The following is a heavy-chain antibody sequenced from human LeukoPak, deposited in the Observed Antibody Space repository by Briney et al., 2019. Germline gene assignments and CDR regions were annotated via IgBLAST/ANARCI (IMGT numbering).Heavy chain of an antibody. CDR1: GFTFSDHY. D-gene: IGHD3-22*01. Sequence: GGSLRLSCAASGFTFSDHYMDWVRQAPGKGLEWVSRTRNKANSYTTEYAASVKGRFTISRDDSKNSLYLQMNSLRTEDTAVYYCARVAPSSRYLIYWGQGTLVTVSS. CDR2: TRNKANSYTT. V-gene: IGHV3-72*01. CDR3: ARVAPSSRYLIY. J-gene: IGHJ4*02.